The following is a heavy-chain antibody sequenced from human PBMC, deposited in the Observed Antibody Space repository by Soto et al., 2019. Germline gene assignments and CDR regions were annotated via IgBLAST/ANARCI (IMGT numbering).Heavy chain of an antibody. V-gene: IGHV4-59*08. J-gene: IGHJ4*02. CDR1: GGSISSYY. D-gene: IGHD3-3*01. Sequence: PSETLSLTCTVSGGSISSYYWSWIRQPPGKGLEWIGYIYYSGSTNYNPSLKSRVTISVDTSKNQFSLKLSSVTAADTAVYYCARHRARLLEWLYFEYWGQGTLVTVSS. CDR3: ARHRARLLEWLYFEY. CDR2: IYYSGST.